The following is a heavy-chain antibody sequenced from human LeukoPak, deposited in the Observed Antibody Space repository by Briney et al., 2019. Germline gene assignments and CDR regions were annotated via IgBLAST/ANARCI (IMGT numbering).Heavy chain of an antibody. V-gene: IGHV1-24*01. CDR1: GYTLTELS. J-gene: IGHJ5*02. CDR3: ALGGYYYDSSGYYNWFDP. CDR2: FDPEDGET. D-gene: IGHD3-22*01. Sequence: ASVKVSCKVSGYTLTELSMRWVRQAPGKGLEWMGGFDPEDGETIYAQKFQGRVTMTEDTSTDTAYMELSSLRSEDTAVYYCALGGYYYDSSGYYNWFDPWGQGTLVTVSS.